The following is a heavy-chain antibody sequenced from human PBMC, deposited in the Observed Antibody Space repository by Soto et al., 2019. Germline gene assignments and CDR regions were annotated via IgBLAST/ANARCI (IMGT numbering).Heavy chain of an antibody. CDR2: IYPGDSDT. V-gene: IGHV5-51*01. CDR3: ATRYGDLDY. D-gene: IGHD4-17*01. J-gene: IGHJ4*02. Sequence: PVESVTISCKVSGYSFATYWIVWVRQMPGKGLEWMGIIYPGDSDTRYSPSFQGQVTISADKSISTAYLQWSSLKASDTAMYYCATRYGDLDYWGQGTLVTVSS. CDR1: GYSFATYW.